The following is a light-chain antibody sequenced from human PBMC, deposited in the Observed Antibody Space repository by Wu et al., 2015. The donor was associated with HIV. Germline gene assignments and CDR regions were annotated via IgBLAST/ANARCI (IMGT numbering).Light chain of an antibody. V-gene: IGKV3-20*01. CDR2: GAS. Sequence: EIVLTQSPGTLSLSPGERATLSCRASQSVSSSYLAWYQQKPGQAPRLLIYGASSRATGIPDRFGGSGSGTGFTLTISRLEPEDFAVYYCQQYGSSPPLTFGGGTKVEIK. CDR3: QQYGSSPPLT. J-gene: IGKJ4*01. CDR1: QSVSSSY.